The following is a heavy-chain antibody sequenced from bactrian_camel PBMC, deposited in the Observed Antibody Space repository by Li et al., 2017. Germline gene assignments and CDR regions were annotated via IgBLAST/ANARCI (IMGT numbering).Heavy chain of an antibody. D-gene: IGHD1*01. J-gene: IGHJ4*01. V-gene: IGHV3S53*01. CDR3: ALDGTYGGDWDAARVLKRTEYNY. CDR1: GDIFSTSC. CDR2: DNGVGTT. Sequence: HVQLVESGGGSVQAGGSLKLSCAVSGDIFSTSCLGWFRQAPGKERDWVATDNGVGTTYYGDSVKGRFTISKDDAKNSLYLQMNDLKAEDTAIYYCALDGTYGGDWDAARVLKRTEYNYWGKGTQVTVS.